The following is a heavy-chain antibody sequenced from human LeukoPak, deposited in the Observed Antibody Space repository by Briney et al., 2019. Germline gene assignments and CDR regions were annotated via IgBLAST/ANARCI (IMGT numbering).Heavy chain of an antibody. D-gene: IGHD4-17*01. Sequence: SETLSLTCTVSGGSISSSSYYWGWIRQPPGKGLEWIGSIYYSGSTYYNPSLKSRVTISVDTSKNQFSLKLSSVTAADTAVYYCARELRGPYYYGMDVWGQGTTVTVSS. CDR1: GGSISSSSYY. CDR2: IYYSGST. CDR3: ARELRGPYYYGMDV. J-gene: IGHJ6*02. V-gene: IGHV4-39*02.